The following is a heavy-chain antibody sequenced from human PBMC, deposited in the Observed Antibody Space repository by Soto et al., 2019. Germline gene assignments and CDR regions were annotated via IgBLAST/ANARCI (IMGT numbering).Heavy chain of an antibody. CDR3: TTDPSGYYTLGWFDP. CDR2: FDPEDGET. Sequence: KGLEWMGGFDPEDGETIYAQKFQGRVTMTEDTSTDTAYMELSSLKTEDTAVYYCTTDPSGYYTLGWFDPWGQGTLVTVFS. J-gene: IGHJ5*02. V-gene: IGHV1-24*01. D-gene: IGHD3-3*01.